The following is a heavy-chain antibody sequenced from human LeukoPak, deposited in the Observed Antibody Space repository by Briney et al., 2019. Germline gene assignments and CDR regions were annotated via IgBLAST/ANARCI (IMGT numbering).Heavy chain of an antibody. CDR1: GFTFSSYA. Sequence: GGSLRLSCAASGFTFSSYAMHWVRQAPGKGLEWVAVISYDGSNKYYADSVKGRFTISRDNSKNTLYLQMNSLRAEDTAVYYCAKDRRYSGNDAFDIWGQGTMVTVSS. V-gene: IGHV3-30*01. J-gene: IGHJ3*02. CDR3: AKDRRYSGNDAFDI. CDR2: ISYDGSNK. D-gene: IGHD5-18*01.